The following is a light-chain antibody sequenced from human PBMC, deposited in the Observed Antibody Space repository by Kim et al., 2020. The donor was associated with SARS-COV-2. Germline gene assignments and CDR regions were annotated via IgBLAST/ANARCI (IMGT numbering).Light chain of an antibody. CDR2: GAS. Sequence: SPGERATLSCRASQSVSSNLAWYQQKPGQAPRLLVSGASTRATGVPGRFSGSGSGTEFTLTITSLQSEDFAVYYCQQSNDWPPLTFGQGTKVDIK. CDR3: QQSNDWPPLT. CDR1: QSVSSN. J-gene: IGKJ1*01. V-gene: IGKV3-15*01.